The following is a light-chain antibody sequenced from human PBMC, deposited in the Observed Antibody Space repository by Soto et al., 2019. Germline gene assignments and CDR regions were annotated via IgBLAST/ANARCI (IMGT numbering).Light chain of an antibody. Sequence: DIQMTQSPSSLSASIGDRVTITCRASQSISSYLNWYQQKPGKAPKLLIYAASSLQSGVPSRFSGSGSGTDFTLTISSLQPEDFAVYYCQHYVNSPPYTFGQGTKLEIK. CDR2: AAS. J-gene: IGKJ2*01. V-gene: IGKV1-39*01. CDR3: QHYVNSPPYT. CDR1: QSISSY.